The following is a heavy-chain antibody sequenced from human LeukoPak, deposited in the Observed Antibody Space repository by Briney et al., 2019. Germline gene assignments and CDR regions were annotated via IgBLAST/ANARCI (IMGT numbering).Heavy chain of an antibody. V-gene: IGHV3-53*01. Sequence: GSLRLSCAASGFTVSSNYMSWVRQAPWKGLEWVSVIYSGGSTYYADSVKGRFTISRDNSKNTLYLQMNSLRAEDTAVYYCARDKVGAAPGFWGQGTLVTVSS. CDR3: ARDKVGAAPGF. CDR2: IYSGGST. CDR1: GFTVSSNY. D-gene: IGHD1-26*01. J-gene: IGHJ4*02.